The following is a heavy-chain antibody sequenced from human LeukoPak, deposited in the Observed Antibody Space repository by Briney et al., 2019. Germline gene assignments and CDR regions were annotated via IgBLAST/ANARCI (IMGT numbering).Heavy chain of an antibody. D-gene: IGHD3-10*01. CDR2: IIAYNGNT. CDR3: ARDVGYYYGSGSHSSDY. CDR1: GYTFTSYG. J-gene: IGHJ4*02. V-gene: IGHV1-18*01. Sequence: ASVKVSCKASGYTFTSYGISWVRQAPGQGLEWMGWIIAYNGNTNYAQKLQGRVTMTTDTSTSKAYRELRSLRSDDTAVYYCARDVGYYYGSGSHSSDYWGQGTLVTVSS.